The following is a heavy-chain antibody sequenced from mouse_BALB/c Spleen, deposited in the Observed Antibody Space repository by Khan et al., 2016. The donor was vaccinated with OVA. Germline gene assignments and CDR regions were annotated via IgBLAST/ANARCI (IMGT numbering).Heavy chain of an antibody. CDR1: GFSLNNYS. V-gene: IGHV2-2*02. CDR2: IWSAGST. J-gene: IGHJ3*01. CDR3: ARRGYDYGRGALFAY. D-gene: IGHD2-4*01. Sequence: QVQLKQSGPGLVQPSQSLSITCTVSGFSLNNYSVHWVRQSPGKGLEWLGVIWSAGSTDYNAAFISRLPISKDNSRNQIFFRMNSLQPNDTAIYYCARRGYDYGRGALFAYWGQGTLVTVSA.